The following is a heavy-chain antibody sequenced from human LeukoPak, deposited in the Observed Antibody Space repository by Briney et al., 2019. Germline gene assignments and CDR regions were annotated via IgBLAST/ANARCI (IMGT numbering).Heavy chain of an antibody. CDR3: AKSVYYDFRRGWVDY. D-gene: IGHD3-3*01. CDR2: ISGSGGST. V-gene: IGHV3-23*01. CDR1: GFTFSSYA. Sequence: PGGSLRLSCAASGFTFSSYAMSWVRQAPGKGLEWVSAISGSGGSTYYADSVKGRFTISRDNSKNTLYLQMNSLRAEDTAVYYCAKSVYYDFRRGWVDYWGQGTLVTVSS. J-gene: IGHJ4*02.